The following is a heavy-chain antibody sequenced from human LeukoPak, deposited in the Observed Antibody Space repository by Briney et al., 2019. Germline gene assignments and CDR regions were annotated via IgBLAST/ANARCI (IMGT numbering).Heavy chain of an antibody. Sequence: ASVKVSCTASGYTFTSYGISWVRQAPGQGLEWMGWISAGNGNTKYSQNFQGRVTFISNTSATTAFMELSSLRSEDAAVYYCTRDSGSGNNDYWGQGTLVTVSS. D-gene: IGHD1-26*01. CDR2: ISAGNGNT. CDR1: GYTFTSYG. J-gene: IGHJ4*02. V-gene: IGHV1-18*01. CDR3: TRDSGSGNNDY.